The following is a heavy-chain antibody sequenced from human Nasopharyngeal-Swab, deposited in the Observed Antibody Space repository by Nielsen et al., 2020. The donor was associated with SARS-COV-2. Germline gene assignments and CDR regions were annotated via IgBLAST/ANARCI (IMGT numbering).Heavy chain of an antibody. CDR3: ARDAHSYGFDY. D-gene: IGHD5-18*01. J-gene: IGHJ4*02. CDR2: IWYDGSNK. CDR1: GFTFSSYG. Sequence: GSLRLSCAASGFTFSSYGMHWVRQAPGKGLEWVAVIWYDGSNKYYADSVKGRFTISRDNSKNTLYLQMNSLRAEDTAVYYCARDAHSYGFDYWGQGTLVTVSS. V-gene: IGHV3-33*01.